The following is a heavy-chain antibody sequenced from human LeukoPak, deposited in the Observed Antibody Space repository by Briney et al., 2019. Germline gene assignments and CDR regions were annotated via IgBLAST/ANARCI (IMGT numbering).Heavy chain of an antibody. V-gene: IGHV3-30*03. J-gene: IGHJ4*02. CDR2: ISHDGSNK. CDR3: AVGYYFGDY. Sequence: PGGSLRLSCAASGFTFSSYGMHWVRQAPGKGLEWVATISHDGSNKYYADSVKGRFTISRDNSKNTLYLQMNSLRAEDTAVYYCAVGYYFGDYWGQGTLVTVSS. CDR1: GFTFSSYG. D-gene: IGHD3-22*01.